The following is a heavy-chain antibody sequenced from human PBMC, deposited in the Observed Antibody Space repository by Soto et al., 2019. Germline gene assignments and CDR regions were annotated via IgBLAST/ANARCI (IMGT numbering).Heavy chain of an antibody. CDR2: IRGDGTIS. D-gene: IGHD5-18*01. CDR3: AREVDTASD. J-gene: IGHJ1*01. Sequence: EVQVVESGGDLVPPGGSLKLSCTASGFTFSNHYMTWVRQPPGKGLEWVANIRGDGTISFLADSVKGRFTIFRDNAKNSVYLEMNSLRVDDTAVYFCAREVDTASDWWQGSLVTVSS. CDR1: GFTFSNHY. V-gene: IGHV3-7*03.